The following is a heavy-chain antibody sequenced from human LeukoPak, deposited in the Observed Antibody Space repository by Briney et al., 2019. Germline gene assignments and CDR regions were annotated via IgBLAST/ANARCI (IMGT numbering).Heavy chain of an antibody. CDR2: INPNSGGT. J-gene: IGHJ4*02. V-gene: IGHV1-2*02. CDR1: GYTFTGYY. D-gene: IGHD3-22*01. CDR3: ARIYDSSGHPPNYFDY. Sequence: ASVKVSCKASGYTFTGYYMHWVRQAPGQGLKWMGWINPNSGGTNYAQKFQGRVTMTRDTSISTAYMELSRLRSDDTAVYYCARIYDSSGHPPNYFDYWGQGTLVTVSS.